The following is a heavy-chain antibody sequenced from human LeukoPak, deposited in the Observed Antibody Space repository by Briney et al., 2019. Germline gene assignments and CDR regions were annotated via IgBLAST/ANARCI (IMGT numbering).Heavy chain of an antibody. CDR1: GGSLSSSSYY. CDR3: ARHRTGGGSYHKGAWFDP. CDR2: IYYSGST. Sequence: SETLSLTCTVSGGSLSSSSYYWGWIRHPPGKGLEWLGSIYYSGSTYYNPSLKSRVTISVDTSKKQFSLTPSSVTAADTGVYYCARHRTGGGSYHKGAWFDPWGQGTLVTVSS. J-gene: IGHJ5*02. V-gene: IGHV4-39*01. D-gene: IGHD1-26*01.